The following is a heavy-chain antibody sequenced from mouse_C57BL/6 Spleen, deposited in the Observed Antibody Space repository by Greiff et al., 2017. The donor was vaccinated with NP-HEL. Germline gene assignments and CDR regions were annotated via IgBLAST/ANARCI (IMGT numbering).Heavy chain of an antibody. Sequence: EVQGVESGGGLVKPGGSLKLSCAASGFTFSSYTMSWVRQTPEKRLEWVATISGGGGNTYYPDSVKGRFTNYRDNAKNTLYLQMSSLRSEDTALYYCARRGVRGFDYWGQGTTLTVSS. CDR3: ARRGVRGFDY. D-gene: IGHD2-13*01. J-gene: IGHJ2*01. CDR1: GFTFSSYT. CDR2: ISGGGGNT. V-gene: IGHV5-9*01.